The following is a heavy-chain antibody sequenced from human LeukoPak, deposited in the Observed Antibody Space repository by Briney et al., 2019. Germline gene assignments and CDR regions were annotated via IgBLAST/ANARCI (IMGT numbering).Heavy chain of an antibody. V-gene: IGHV3-30*02. CDR2: IRYDGSNK. CDR3: AKGSSSSSFEHY. CDR1: GFTFSSYG. Sequence: GGSLRLSCAASGFTFSSYGMHWVRQAPGKGLEWVAFIRYDGSNKYYADSVKGRFTISRDNSENTLYLQMNSLRAEDTAVYYCAKGSSSSSFEHYWGQGTLVTVSS. J-gene: IGHJ4*02. D-gene: IGHD6-6*01.